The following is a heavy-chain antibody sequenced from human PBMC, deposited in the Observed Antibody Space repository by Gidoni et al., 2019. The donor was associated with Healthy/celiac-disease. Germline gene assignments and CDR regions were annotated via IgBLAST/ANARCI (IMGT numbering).Heavy chain of an antibody. CDR2: INTGNGNT. V-gene: IGHV1-3*04. Sequence: QVQLVQSGAEGKKPGASVQVSGKASGYTFTSYAMHWVRQATGQRLECMGWINTGNGNTKYSQKFQGRVTMTRDTSASTAYMELSSLRSEDTAVYYCASFSAAISPNDYWGQGTLVTVSS. D-gene: IGHD2-2*02. CDR3: ASFSAAISPNDY. CDR1: GYTFTSYA. J-gene: IGHJ4*02.